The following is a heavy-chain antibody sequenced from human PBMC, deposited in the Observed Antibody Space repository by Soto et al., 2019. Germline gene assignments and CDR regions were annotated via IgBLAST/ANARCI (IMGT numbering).Heavy chain of an antibody. CDR1: GYSFTNYW. V-gene: IGHV5-51*01. D-gene: IGHD5-12*01. Sequence: PGESLKISCKGSGYSFTNYWIVWVRQMPGKGLEWMGIIFPGDSYTTYSPSFQGQVTISVDKSISTTYLQWSSLKASDSAIYYCARQALSGYDYYYFDYWGQGTLVTVSS. CDR3: ARQALSGYDYYYFDY. CDR2: IFPGDSYT. J-gene: IGHJ4*02.